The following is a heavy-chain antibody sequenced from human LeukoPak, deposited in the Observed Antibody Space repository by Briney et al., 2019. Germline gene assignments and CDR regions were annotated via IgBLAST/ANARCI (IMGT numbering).Heavy chain of an antibody. V-gene: IGHV1-18*01. J-gene: IGHJ4*02. D-gene: IGHD6-6*01. Sequence: ASVKVSCKASGYTFTSYGISWVRQAPGQGLEWMGWISAYNGNTNYAQTLQGRVTMTTDTSTSTAYMELRSLRSDDTAVYYCARDHANPYSSSGGAFDYWGQGTLVTVSS. CDR3: ARDHANPYSSSGGAFDY. CDR1: GYTFTSYG. CDR2: ISAYNGNT.